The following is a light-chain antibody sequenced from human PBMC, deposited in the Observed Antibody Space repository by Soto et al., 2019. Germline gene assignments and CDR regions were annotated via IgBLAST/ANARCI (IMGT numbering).Light chain of an antibody. CDR3: QQYDNSIT. CDR2: GAS. CDR1: QSVSSNN. V-gene: IGKV3-20*01. Sequence: EIVLTQSPGTLSLSPGETATLSCRASQSVSSNNLAWYHQKPGQTPRLLIYGASIRATGIPDRFSGSGSGTDFTLTISRLEPEDFAVYYCQQYDNSITFGQGTRLEIE. J-gene: IGKJ5*01.